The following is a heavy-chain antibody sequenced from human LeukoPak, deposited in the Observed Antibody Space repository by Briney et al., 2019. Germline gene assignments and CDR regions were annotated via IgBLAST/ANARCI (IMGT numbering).Heavy chain of an antibody. V-gene: IGHV4-34*01. CDR2: INHSGST. CDR1: GASISSYY. D-gene: IGHD4-17*01. CDR3: ASAFDYGDPPGHY. J-gene: IGHJ4*02. Sequence: PSETLSLTCTVSGASISSYYWSWIRQPPGKGLEWIGEINHSGSTNYNPSLKSRVTISVDTSKNQFSLKLSSVTAADTAVYYCASAFDYGDPPGHYWGQGTLVTVSS.